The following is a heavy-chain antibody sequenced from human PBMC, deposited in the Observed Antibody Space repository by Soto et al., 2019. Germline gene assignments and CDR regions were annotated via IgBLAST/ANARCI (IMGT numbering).Heavy chain of an antibody. CDR1: GGSISSGGYY. V-gene: IGHV4-31*03. J-gene: IGHJ4*02. CDR3: ARDIMDTTVTPLYYFDY. D-gene: IGHD4-17*01. CDR2: IYYSGST. Sequence: QVQLQESGPGLVKPSQTLSLTCTVSGGSISSGGYYWSWIRQHPGKGLEWIGYIYYSGSTYYNPSLKSRVTISVDTSKNQFSLKLSSVTAADTAVYYCARDIMDTTVTPLYYFDYWGQGTLVTVSS.